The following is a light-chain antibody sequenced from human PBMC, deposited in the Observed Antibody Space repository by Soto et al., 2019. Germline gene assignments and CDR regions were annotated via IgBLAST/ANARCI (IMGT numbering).Light chain of an antibody. CDR2: EVS. J-gene: IGLJ3*02. Sequence: QSALTQPASVSGSPGQSITISCTGTNSDVGGYDYVAWHQQHPGKAPKLMIYEVSHRPSGVSNRFSGSRSGNTASLTISGLQAEDEADYYCSSYTSSTTLGVFGGGTKLTVL. CDR3: SSYTSSTTLGV. V-gene: IGLV2-14*01. CDR1: NSDVGGYDY.